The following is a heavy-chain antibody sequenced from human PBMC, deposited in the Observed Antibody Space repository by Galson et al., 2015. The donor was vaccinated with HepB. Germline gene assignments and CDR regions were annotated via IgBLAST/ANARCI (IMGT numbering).Heavy chain of an antibody. Sequence: SLRLSCAASGFTFSSYAMHWVRQAPGKGLEWVAIISYDGTNKYYADSVKGRFTISRDNSKNTLYLRMNSLRTEDTAVYYCARGRPIFGVVIEFAEYFQHWGQGTLVTVSS. CDR1: GFTFSSYA. D-gene: IGHD3-3*01. V-gene: IGHV3-30*04. J-gene: IGHJ1*01. CDR2: ISYDGTNK. CDR3: ARGRPIFGVVIEFAEYFQH.